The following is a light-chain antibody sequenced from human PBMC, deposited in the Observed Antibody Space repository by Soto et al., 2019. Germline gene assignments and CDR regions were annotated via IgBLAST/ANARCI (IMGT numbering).Light chain of an antibody. Sequence: EIVLTQSPGTLSLSPGERAALSCRTSQSIYNNYLAWYQQKPGQAPRLLIYDTSTRATGIPARFSGSGSGTEFTLTISSLQSEDSGVYYCQQYNKWPAEITFGQGTRLEIK. CDR1: QSIYNN. V-gene: IGKV3-15*01. J-gene: IGKJ5*01. CDR3: QQYNKWPAEIT. CDR2: DTS.